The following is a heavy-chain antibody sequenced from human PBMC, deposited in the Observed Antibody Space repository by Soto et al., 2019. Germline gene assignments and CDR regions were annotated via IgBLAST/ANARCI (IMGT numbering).Heavy chain of an antibody. CDR3: ARGNDLPYDYYGLDV. CDR1: GYTFTSYG. Sequence: ALVKSSCKASGYTFTSYGISWVRQAPGQGLEWMGIIDPSSGSAGYAQKFQVSVTMTRDTPTSTFYMELSSLRSEDTAVYYCARGNDLPYDYYGLDVWGQGTTVTVSS. J-gene: IGHJ6*02. V-gene: IGHV1-46*03. D-gene: IGHD1-1*01. CDR2: IDPSSGSA.